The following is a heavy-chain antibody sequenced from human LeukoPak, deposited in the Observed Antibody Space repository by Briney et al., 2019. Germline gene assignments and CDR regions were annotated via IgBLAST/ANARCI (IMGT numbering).Heavy chain of an antibody. D-gene: IGHD6-6*01. Sequence: SVKVSCKASGGTCSSYSISWVRQAPGQGLEWMGRIVPILGIANYAQKFQGRVTITADKSTSTAYMELSSLRSEDTAVYYCARRSSSSTNLDYWGQGTLVTVSS. CDR3: ARRSSSSTNLDY. CDR2: IVPILGIA. J-gene: IGHJ4*02. V-gene: IGHV1-69*02. CDR1: GGTCSSYS.